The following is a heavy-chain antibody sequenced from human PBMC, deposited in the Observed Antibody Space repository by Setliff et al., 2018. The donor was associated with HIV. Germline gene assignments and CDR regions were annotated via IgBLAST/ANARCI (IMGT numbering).Heavy chain of an antibody. Sequence: SETLSLTCTVSGGSISSSSYYWGWIRQTPGKGLEWIGEINHGGDTSYNPSLKSRVTISVGSSYNHFSLKLSSVTAADTGVYYCASRRGIEFYFDIWGQGTPVTVSS. CDR2: INHGGDT. CDR1: GGSISSSSYY. CDR3: ASRRGIEFYFDI. D-gene: IGHD3-10*01. V-gene: IGHV4-39*02. J-gene: IGHJ4*02.